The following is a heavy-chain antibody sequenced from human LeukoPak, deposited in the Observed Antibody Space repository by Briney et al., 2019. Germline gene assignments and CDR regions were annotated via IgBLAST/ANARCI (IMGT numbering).Heavy chain of an antibody. CDR2: ISSSSYDI. V-gene: IGHV3-21*01. D-gene: IGHD5-24*01. Sequence: PGGSLRLSCATSGFCFSSYSMNWVRQAPGKGLEWVSSISSSSYDIYYADSLKGRFTISRDNAKNSLYLQMDSLRAEDTAVYYCAIGRRDGYNLVDSFDYWGQGTLVTVSS. CDR1: GFCFSSYS. CDR3: AIGRRDGYNLVDSFDY. J-gene: IGHJ4*02.